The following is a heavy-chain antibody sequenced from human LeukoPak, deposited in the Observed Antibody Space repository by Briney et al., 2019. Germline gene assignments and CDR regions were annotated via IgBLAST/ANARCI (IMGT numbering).Heavy chain of an antibody. CDR3: ATRCGSCSSGDY. D-gene: IGHD2-15*01. Sequence: GGSLRLSCAGSGLTSSTYWMTWVRQAPGKGLEWVAHINQDGSQKYYVDSVKGRFTISRDNAKNSLYLQMNSLRAEDTAVYYCATRCGSCSSGDYWGQGTLVTVSS. CDR2: INQDGSQK. J-gene: IGHJ4*02. CDR1: GLTSSTYW. V-gene: IGHV3-7*05.